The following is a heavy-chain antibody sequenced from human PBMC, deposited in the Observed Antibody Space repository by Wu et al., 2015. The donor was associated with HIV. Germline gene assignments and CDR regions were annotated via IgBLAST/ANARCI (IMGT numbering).Heavy chain of an antibody. CDR1: GYSFNTYN. CDR2: IHPRSGNT. D-gene: IGHD1-26*01. Sequence: QEHLVQSGTEVKKPGASVKISCKTFGYSFNTYNIHWVRQASGQGLEWMGWIHPRSGNTGFAPKFQGRVTISMNTSMSTVHMEVRSLKSEDTAVYYCTRGAGVPYRGNWFDPGAREPWSPSRQ. CDR3: TRGAGVPYRGNWFDP. J-gene: IGHJ5*02. V-gene: IGHV1-8*03.